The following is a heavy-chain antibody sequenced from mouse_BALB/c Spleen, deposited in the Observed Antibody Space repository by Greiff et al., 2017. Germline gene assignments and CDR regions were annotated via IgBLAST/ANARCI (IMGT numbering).Heavy chain of an antibody. CDR1: GFTFSSYA. J-gene: IGHJ4*01. D-gene: IGHD2-3*01. CDR2: ISSGGSYT. V-gene: IGHV5-6*03. CDR3: ARPDDYDAMDY. Sequence: EVMLVESGGGLVQPGGSRKLSCAASGFTFSSYAMSWVRQTPDKRLEWVATISSGGSYTYYPDSVKGRFTISRDNAKNTLYLQMSSLKSEDTAMYYCARPDDYDAMDYWGQGTSVTVSS.